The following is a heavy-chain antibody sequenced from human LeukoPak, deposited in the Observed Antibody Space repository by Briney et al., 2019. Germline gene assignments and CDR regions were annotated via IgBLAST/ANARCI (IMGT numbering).Heavy chain of an antibody. V-gene: IGHV1-69*13. CDR1: VGTFSSYA. CDR3: ARDGSSWHESYYYYGMDV. D-gene: IGHD6-13*01. Sequence: ASVKVSCKASVGTFSSYAISGVRQAPGQGLEWMGGIIPIFGTANYAQKFQGRVTITADESTSTAYMELSSLRSEDKAVYYCARDGSSWHESYYYYGMDVWGKGTTVSVSS. CDR2: IIPIFGTA. J-gene: IGHJ6*04.